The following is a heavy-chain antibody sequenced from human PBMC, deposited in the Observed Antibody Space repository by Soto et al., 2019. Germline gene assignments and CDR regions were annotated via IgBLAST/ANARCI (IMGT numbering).Heavy chain of an antibody. CDR1: GYSFTSYW. CDR3: ARSLRDCSSTSCYPNWFDP. D-gene: IGHD2-2*01. J-gene: IGHJ5*02. V-gene: IGHV5-51*01. CDR2: IYPGDSDT. Sequence: GESLKISCKGSGYSFTSYWIGWVRQMPGKGLEWMGIIYPGDSDTRYSPSFQGQVTISADKSISTAYLQWSSLKASDTAMYYCARSLRDCSSTSCYPNWFDPWGQGTLVTVSS.